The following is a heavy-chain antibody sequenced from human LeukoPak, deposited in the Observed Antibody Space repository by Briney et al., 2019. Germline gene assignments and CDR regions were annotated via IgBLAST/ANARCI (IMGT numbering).Heavy chain of an antibody. CDR3: ARGLSDYVWGSYRSFDY. CDR1: GGSFSGYY. D-gene: IGHD3-16*02. V-gene: IGHV4-34*01. J-gene: IGHJ4*02. Sequence: SETLSLTCAVYGGSFSGYYWSWIRQPPGKGLEWIGEINHSGSTNYNPSLKNRVTISVDTSKNQFSLKLSSVTAADTAVYYCARGLSDYVWGSYRSFDYWGQGTLVTVSS. CDR2: INHSGST.